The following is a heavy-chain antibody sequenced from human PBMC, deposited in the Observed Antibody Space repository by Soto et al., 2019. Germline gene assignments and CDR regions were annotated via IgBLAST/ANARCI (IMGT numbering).Heavy chain of an antibody. CDR3: AKRLTNCDEGF. J-gene: IGHJ2*01. CDR2: ISAGGVAT. CDR1: GFTFSNFA. D-gene: IGHD2-21*01. Sequence: EEQLLESGGDLVQPGGSLRLSCAASGFTFSNFAMMWVRQAPGQGLECVSAISAGGVATYYTDSVKGRFTVSRDNSRDTLYLQMNSLREDDTAVYFCAKRLTNCDEGFWGRGTLVTVAS. V-gene: IGHV3-23*01.